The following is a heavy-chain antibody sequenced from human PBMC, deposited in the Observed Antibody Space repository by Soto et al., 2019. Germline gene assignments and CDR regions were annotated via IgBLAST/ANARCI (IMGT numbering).Heavy chain of an antibody. CDR3: ARDTYSGYDSAVVDYYYYGMDV. V-gene: IGHV3-21*01. J-gene: IGHJ6*02. CDR2: ISSSSSYI. Sequence: EVQLVESGGGLVKPGGSLRLSCAASGFTFSSYRMNWVRQAPGKGLEWVSSISSSSSYIYYADSVKGRFTISRDNAKNSLYLQMNSLRAEDTSVYYCARDTYSGYDSAVVDYYYYGMDVWGQGTTVTVSS. D-gene: IGHD5-12*01. CDR1: GFTFSSYR.